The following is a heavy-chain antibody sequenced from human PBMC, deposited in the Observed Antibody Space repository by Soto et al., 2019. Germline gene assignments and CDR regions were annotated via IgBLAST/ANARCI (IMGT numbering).Heavy chain of an antibody. V-gene: IGHV3-9*01. CDR1: GITFDDFA. CDR3: DLGSSSSLYSLNY. CDR2: INWDGDFL. J-gene: IGHJ4*02. D-gene: IGHD6-6*01. Sequence: EVQLVESGGGLVQPGRSLRLSCAASGITFDDFAMHWVRQAPGKGLEWVSGINWDGDFLDYADSVKGRLTISRDKAKNYLYLQMSSLRREDTALYFWDLGSSSSLYSLNYWGQGTLVTVSS.